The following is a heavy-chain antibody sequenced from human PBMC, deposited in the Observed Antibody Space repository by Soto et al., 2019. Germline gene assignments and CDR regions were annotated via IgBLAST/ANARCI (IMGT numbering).Heavy chain of an antibody. CDR2: ISHSGST. V-gene: IGHV4-34*01. CDR1: GGSFIVYY. Sequence: PSETLSLTCSVYGGSFIVYYWSWIRQPPGKGLEWIGEISHSGSTNYNPSPKSRVTISVDTSKNQFSLKLSSVTAADTAVYYCARGYDYVWGSHRSSTRFDPWGQGTLVTVS. D-gene: IGHD3-16*02. CDR3: ARGYDYVWGSHRSSTRFDP. J-gene: IGHJ5*02.